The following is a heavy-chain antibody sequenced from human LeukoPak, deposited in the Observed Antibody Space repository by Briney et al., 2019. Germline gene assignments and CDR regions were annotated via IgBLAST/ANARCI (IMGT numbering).Heavy chain of an antibody. CDR2: ISAYNGNT. Sequence: GASVKVSCKASGYTFSSYDISWVRQAPGQGLEWMGWISAYNGNTNYAQKFQGRVTMTRDTSISTAYMELSRLRSDDTAVYYCASTVHWGYDSSGYSFEPAFDIWGQGTMVTVSS. J-gene: IGHJ3*02. CDR1: GYTFSSYD. V-gene: IGHV1-18*01. D-gene: IGHD3-22*01. CDR3: ASTVHWGYDSSGYSFEPAFDI.